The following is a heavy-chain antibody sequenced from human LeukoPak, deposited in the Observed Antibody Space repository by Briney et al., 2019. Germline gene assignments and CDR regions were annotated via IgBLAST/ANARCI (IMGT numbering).Heavy chain of an antibody. Sequence: SETLSLTCTVSGGSISSYYWSWIRQPPGKGLEWIGYIYYGGSTNYNPSLKSRVTISVDTSKNQFSLKLSSVTAADTAVYYCARVVSGSYPYYYYYGMDVWGQGTTVTVSS. CDR3: ARVVSGSYPYYYYYGMDV. CDR1: GGSISSYY. J-gene: IGHJ6*02. D-gene: IGHD1-26*01. CDR2: IYYGGST. V-gene: IGHV4-59*01.